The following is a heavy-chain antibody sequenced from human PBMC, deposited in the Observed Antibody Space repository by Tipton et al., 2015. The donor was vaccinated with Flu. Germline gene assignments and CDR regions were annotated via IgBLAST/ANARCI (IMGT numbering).Heavy chain of an antibody. CDR3: ARDRGISVAGSYYFDY. V-gene: IGHV4-61*02. CDR1: GASISSSNYY. D-gene: IGHD6-19*01. Sequence: TLSLTCTVSGASISSSNYYWSWIRQPAGKALEWIGRIFRTGSTNYNPSLKSRVTISLDTSKNQFSLNLNSVTAADTAVYYCARDRGISVAGSYYFDYWGQGSLVTASS. J-gene: IGHJ4*02. CDR2: IFRTGST.